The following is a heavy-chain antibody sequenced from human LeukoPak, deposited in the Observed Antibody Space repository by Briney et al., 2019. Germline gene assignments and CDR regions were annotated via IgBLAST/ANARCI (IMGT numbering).Heavy chain of an antibody. Sequence: GESLKISCKGSGFNFTAYWIAWVRQMPRKGLEWMGISHPINSDTKYSPSFQGQVTISADKSSSTAYLQWNSLKASDTAMYYCARHQYYYDSSGNYGWFDSWGQGTLVTVSS. J-gene: IGHJ5*01. D-gene: IGHD3-22*01. V-gene: IGHV5-51*01. CDR2: SHPINSDT. CDR1: GFNFTAYW. CDR3: ARHQYYYDSSGNYGWFDS.